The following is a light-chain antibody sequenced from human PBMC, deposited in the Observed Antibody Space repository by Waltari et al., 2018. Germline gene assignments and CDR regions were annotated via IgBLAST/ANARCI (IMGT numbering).Light chain of an antibody. Sequence: DIVMTQSPDSLAVSLGERATINCKASRSVLYSANNQNYLAWYQHKSGQPPKLLIYWASTRESGVPDRFIGGGSGTDFTLTITGLHAEDVAVYYCQQYFTTPPTTFGQGTKLEIK. J-gene: IGKJ2*01. V-gene: IGKV4-1*01. CDR1: RSVLYSANNQNY. CDR2: WAS. CDR3: QQYFTTPPTT.